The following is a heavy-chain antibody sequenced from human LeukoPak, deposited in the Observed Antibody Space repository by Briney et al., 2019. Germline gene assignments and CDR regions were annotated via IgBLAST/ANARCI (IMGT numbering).Heavy chain of an antibody. CDR1: GFTFSSYG. CDR2: IRYDGSNK. Sequence: PGGCLRLSCAASGFTFSSYGMLWVREAPGQGLEGGAFIRYDGSNKYYADSLKGRFPISRHNSQNTLSLQMTSLRAEDTAVYYCARSSLGFGELIPCDYWGQGPLVTLSS. D-gene: IGHD3-10*01. CDR3: ARSSLGFGELIPCDY. J-gene: IGHJ4*02. V-gene: IGHV3-30*02.